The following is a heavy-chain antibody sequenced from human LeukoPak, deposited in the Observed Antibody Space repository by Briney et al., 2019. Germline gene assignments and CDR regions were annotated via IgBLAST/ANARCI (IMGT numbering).Heavy chain of an antibody. CDR1: GGSISSYY. J-gene: IGHJ4*02. Sequence: NTSETLSLTCTVSGGSISSYYWSWIRQPPGKGLEWIGYIYYSGSTNYNPSLKSRVTISVDTSKNQLSLKLSSVTAADTAVYYCARAGVWPIAKFDYWGQGTLVTVSS. V-gene: IGHV4-59*01. CDR3: ARAGVWPIAKFDY. CDR2: IYYSGST. D-gene: IGHD1-26*01.